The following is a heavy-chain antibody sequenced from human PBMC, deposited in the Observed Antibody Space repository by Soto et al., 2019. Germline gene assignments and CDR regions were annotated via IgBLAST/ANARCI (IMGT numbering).Heavy chain of an antibody. V-gene: IGHV1-18*01. Sequence: ASVKVSCKASGYTFIGYGITWVRQAPGQGLEWMGWISAYNDYTNYAQKLQGRVTMTTDTSTSTVYMELRSLRSDDTAVYYCARGGYYDKVWGKMNYYGLDVWGQGTTVTVSS. CDR2: ISAYNDYT. CDR3: ARGGYYDKVWGKMNYYGLDV. D-gene: IGHD3-16*01. J-gene: IGHJ6*02. CDR1: GYTFIGYG.